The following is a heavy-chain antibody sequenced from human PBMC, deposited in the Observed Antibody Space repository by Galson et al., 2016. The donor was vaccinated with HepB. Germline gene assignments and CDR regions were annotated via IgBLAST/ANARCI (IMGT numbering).Heavy chain of an antibody. Sequence: SETLSLTCSVSGGSVSSGSYYWSWIRQSPGKGLEMLGYVQYSGPTNYNPSLKSRVTISVAPSKTHFSLTLTSVTAADPAVYYCARLLRQTEYWGQGTLVTVSS. CDR1: GGSVSSGSYY. CDR3: ARLLRQTEY. CDR2: VQYSGPT. D-gene: IGHD1-14*01. J-gene: IGHJ4*02. V-gene: IGHV4-61*03.